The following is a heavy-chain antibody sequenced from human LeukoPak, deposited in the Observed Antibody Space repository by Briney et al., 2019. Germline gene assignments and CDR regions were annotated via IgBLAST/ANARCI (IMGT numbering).Heavy chain of an antibody. D-gene: IGHD3-22*01. J-gene: IGHJ6*02. Sequence: PSETLSLTCTVSGGSIGTYYWSWFRQPPGKGLEWIGYIYHSGGTNYNPSLTSRVTISVDTSKNQFSLKLTSVTAADTAVYFCARTYYYDSSGPQHYYYGLDVWGQGTTVTVSS. CDR2: IYHSGGT. CDR3: ARTYYYDSSGPQHYYYGLDV. V-gene: IGHV4-59*01. CDR1: GGSIGTYY.